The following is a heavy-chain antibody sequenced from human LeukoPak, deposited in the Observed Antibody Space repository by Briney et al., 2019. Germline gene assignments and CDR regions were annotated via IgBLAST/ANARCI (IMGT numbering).Heavy chain of an antibody. V-gene: IGHV3-48*04. D-gene: IGHD1-14*01. Sequence: PGGSLRLSCAASGFTFSSYSMNWVRQAPGMGLEWVSYISSSGRTMYYADSVKGRFTISRDNAKNSLYLQMNSLRAEDTAVYYCARDRVVGTTRGVFDIWGQGTMVTVSS. CDR3: ARDRVVGTTRGVFDI. CDR2: ISSSGRTM. CDR1: GFTFSSYS. J-gene: IGHJ3*02.